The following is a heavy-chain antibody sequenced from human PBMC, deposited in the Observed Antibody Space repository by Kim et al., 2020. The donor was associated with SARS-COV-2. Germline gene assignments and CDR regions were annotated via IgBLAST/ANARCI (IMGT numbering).Heavy chain of an antibody. D-gene: IGHD3-10*01. J-gene: IGHJ4*02. CDR1: GGSISSSSYY. V-gene: IGHV4-39*01. CDR3: ATYGSGSYYLRNYYFDY. CDR2: IYYSGST. Sequence: SETLSLTCTVSGGSISSSSYYWGWIRQPPGKGLEWIGSIYYSGSTYYNPSLKSRVTISEDTSKNQFSLKLSSVTAADTAVYYCATYGSGSYYLRNYYFDYWGQGTLVTVSS.